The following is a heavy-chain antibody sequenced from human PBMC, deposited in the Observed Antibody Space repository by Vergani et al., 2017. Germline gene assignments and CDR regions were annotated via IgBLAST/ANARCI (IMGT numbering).Heavy chain of an antibody. J-gene: IGHJ3*02. D-gene: IGHD6-13*01. V-gene: IGHV3-72*01. Sequence: EVQLVESGGGLVQPGGSLRVSCAASGFTFSDHYIDWVRQAPGKGLEWVGRSRNKANSYSTEYAASVKGRFTISRDESRNSLYLQMNSLRTEETAVYYCTSCLTYSSSRYDAFDIWGQGAMVTVSA. CDR1: GFTFSDHY. CDR2: SRNKANSYST. CDR3: TSCLTYSSSRYDAFDI.